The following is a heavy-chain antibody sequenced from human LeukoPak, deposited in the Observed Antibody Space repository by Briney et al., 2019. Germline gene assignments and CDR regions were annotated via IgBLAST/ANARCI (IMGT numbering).Heavy chain of an antibody. D-gene: IGHD6-13*01. CDR2: MNPNSGNT. CDR3: ARGSSSSWYRSSDWFDP. Sequence: GASVKVSCKASGYTFTSYDINWVRQATGRGLEWMGWMNPNSGNTGYAQKFQGRVTMTRNTSISTAYMELSSLRSEDTAVYYCARGSSSSWYRSSDWFDPWGQGTLVTVSS. J-gene: IGHJ5*02. CDR1: GYTFTSYD. V-gene: IGHV1-8*01.